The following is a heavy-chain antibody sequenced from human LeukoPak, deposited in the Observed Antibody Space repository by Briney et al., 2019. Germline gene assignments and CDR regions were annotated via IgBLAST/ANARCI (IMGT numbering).Heavy chain of an antibody. V-gene: IGHV1-69*13. D-gene: IGHD5-18*01. J-gene: IGHJ3*02. Sequence: SVKVSCKASGYTFTSYDINWVRQATGQGLEWMRGIIPIFGTANYAQKFQGRVTITADESKRTAYMELSRLRSEDTAVYYCARDWGYSSGSPFDAFDIWGQGTMVTVSS. CDR3: ARDWGYSSGSPFDAFDI. CDR2: IIPIFGTA. CDR1: GYTFTSYD.